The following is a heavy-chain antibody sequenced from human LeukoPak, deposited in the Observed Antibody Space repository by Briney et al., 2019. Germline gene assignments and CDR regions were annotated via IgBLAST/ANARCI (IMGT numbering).Heavy chain of an antibody. V-gene: IGHV1-2*06. CDR2: ISSKSGDT. Sequence: ASVKVSCKSSGYTFIDCYMHWVRQAPGQGLEWMGRISSKSGDTKYAQNFQGRVTMTRDTSISTTYMELSRLTSDDTAVYYCTRSRSGGENWFDLWGQGTRVTVSS. D-gene: IGHD2-15*01. J-gene: IGHJ5*02. CDR3: TRSRSGGENWFDL. CDR1: GYTFIDCY.